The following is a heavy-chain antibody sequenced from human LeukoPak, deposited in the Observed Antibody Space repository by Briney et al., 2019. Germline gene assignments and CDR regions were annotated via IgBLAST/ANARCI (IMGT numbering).Heavy chain of an antibody. J-gene: IGHJ4*02. CDR2: ISGSGGST. V-gene: IGHV3-23*01. CDR3: ARHRDSSGFDY. D-gene: IGHD3-22*01. Sequence: GGSLRLSCAASGLTFSSYAMSWVRQAPGKGLEWVSAISGSGGSTYYADSVKGRFTISRDNSKNTLYLQMNSLKASDTAMYYCARHRDSSGFDYWGQGTLVTVSS. CDR1: GLTFSSYA.